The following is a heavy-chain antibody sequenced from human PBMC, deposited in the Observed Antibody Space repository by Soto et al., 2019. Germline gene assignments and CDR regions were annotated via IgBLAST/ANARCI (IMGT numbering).Heavy chain of an antibody. D-gene: IGHD2-15*01. CDR3: ARAHCSGGSCYSVQHWFDP. V-gene: IGHV4-39*07. CDR1: GGSISSRGYY. J-gene: IGHJ5*02. Sequence: SETLSLTCTVSGGSISSRGYYWGWIRQPPGKGLEWIGTIYYSGSTYYNPSLKSRVTISVDTSKNQFSLKLSSVTAADTAVYYCARAHCSGGSCYSVQHWFDPWGQGTQVTVSS. CDR2: IYYSGST.